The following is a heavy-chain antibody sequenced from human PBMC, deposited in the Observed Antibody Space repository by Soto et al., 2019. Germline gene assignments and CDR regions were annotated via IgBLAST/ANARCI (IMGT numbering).Heavy chain of an antibody. CDR1: GFSFRSYG. CDR3: AGGQYYFDY. CDR2: ISYDGSNK. Sequence: PGGSLRLSCAASGFSFRSYGMHWVRQAPGKGLDWLAVISYDGSNKYYADSVKGRFTISRDNSENTLFLQMDSLRAEDTAVYYCAGGQYYFDYCGQGTLVTVSS. D-gene: IGHD3-10*01. V-gene: IGHV3-30*03. J-gene: IGHJ4*02.